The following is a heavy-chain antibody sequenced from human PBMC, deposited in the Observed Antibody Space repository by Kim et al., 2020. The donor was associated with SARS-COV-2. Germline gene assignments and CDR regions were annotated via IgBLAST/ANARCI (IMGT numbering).Heavy chain of an antibody. Sequence: GTARPTTSRDNAKNSLYLQMNSLRAEDTAVYYCARDHPGGIQLEPTFDYWGQGTLVTVSS. CDR3: ARDHPGGIQLEPTFDY. J-gene: IGHJ4*02. V-gene: IGHV3-21*01. D-gene: IGHD1-1*01.